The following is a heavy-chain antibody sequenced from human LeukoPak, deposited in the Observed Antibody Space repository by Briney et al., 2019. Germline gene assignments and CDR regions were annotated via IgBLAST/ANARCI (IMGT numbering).Heavy chain of an antibody. J-gene: IGHJ3*02. D-gene: IGHD1-26*01. CDR2: ISAYNGNT. V-gene: IGHV1-18*04. Sequence: ASVKVSCKASGYTFSGYYFHWVRQAPGQGLEWMGWISAYNGNTNYAQKLQGRVTMTTDTSTSTAYMELRSLRSDDTAVYYCARDLDSIVGATGAFDIWGQGTMVTVSS. CDR3: ARDLDSIVGATGAFDI. CDR1: GYTFSGYY.